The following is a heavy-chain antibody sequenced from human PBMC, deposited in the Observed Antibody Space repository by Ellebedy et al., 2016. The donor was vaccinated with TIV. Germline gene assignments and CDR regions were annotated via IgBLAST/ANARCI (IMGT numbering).Heavy chain of an antibody. D-gene: IGHD1-26*01. CDR3: ARESRGRYDY. CDR1: GYTFATYG. J-gene: IGHJ4*02. CDR2: IGAYNADP. V-gene: IGHV1-18*04. Sequence: AASVKVSCKASGYTFATYGISWVRQAPGQGLEWMGWIGAYNADPNYAQKLQDRVIMTTDISTNTAYMELRSLKSDDTAVYYCARESRGRYDYWGQGTLVTVSS.